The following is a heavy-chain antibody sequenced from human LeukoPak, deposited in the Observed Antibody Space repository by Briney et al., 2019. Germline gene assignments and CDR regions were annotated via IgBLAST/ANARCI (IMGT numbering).Heavy chain of an antibody. CDR1: GGSISSYY. Sequence: PSETLSLTCTVSGGSISSYYWSWIRQPAGKGLEWIGRIYTSGSTNYNPSLKSRVTMSVDTSKNQFSLKLSSVTAADTAVYYCARDQGTDYDWLGSQATGVWFDPWGQGTLVTVSS. CDR2: IYTSGST. CDR3: ARDQGTDYDWLGSQATGVWFDP. D-gene: IGHD3-9*01. V-gene: IGHV4-4*07. J-gene: IGHJ5*02.